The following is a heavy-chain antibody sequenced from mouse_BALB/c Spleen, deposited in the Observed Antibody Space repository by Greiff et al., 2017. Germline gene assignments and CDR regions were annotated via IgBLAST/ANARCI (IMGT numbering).Heavy chain of an antibody. J-gene: IGHJ3*01. CDR1: GFNIKDYY. Sequence: DVQLQESGAELVRPGALVKLSCKASGFNIKDYYMHWVKQRPEQGLEWIGWIDPENGNTIYDPKFQGKASITADTSSNTAYLQLSSLTSEDTAVYYCARLQYGNYPAWFAYWGQGTLVTVSA. CDR2: IDPENGNT. V-gene: IGHV14-1*02. D-gene: IGHD2-10*02. CDR3: ARLQYGNYPAWFAY.